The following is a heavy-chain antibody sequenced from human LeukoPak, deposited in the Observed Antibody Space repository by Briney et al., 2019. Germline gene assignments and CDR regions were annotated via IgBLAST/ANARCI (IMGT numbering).Heavy chain of an antibody. V-gene: IGHV4-61*02. D-gene: IGHD5-18*01. CDR2: IYTSGST. CDR1: GGSISSGSYY. Sequence: PSETLSLTCTVSGGSISSGSYYWSWIRQPAGKGLEWIGRIYTSGSTNYNPSLKSRVTISVDTSKNQFSLKLSSVTAAATAVYYCASKSNPKIQLWLRGSWFDPWGQGTLVTVSS. CDR3: ASKSNPKIQLWLRGSWFDP. J-gene: IGHJ5*02.